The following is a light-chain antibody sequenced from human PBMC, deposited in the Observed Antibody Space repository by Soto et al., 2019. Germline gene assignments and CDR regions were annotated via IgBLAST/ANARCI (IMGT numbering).Light chain of an antibody. CDR3: HQYYSAPLT. J-gene: IGKJ4*01. Sequence: IVMTQSPDSLAVCLGERATIHCRSSQSVLITNSNKRNYLAWYQHKSGQPPRLLIYRASTRETGVTDSFSGSGSGTEFTLTISNLQAEDEAVYFCHQYYSAPLTFGAGTKVDIK. V-gene: IGKV4-1*01. CDR2: RAS. CDR1: QSVLITNSNKRNY.